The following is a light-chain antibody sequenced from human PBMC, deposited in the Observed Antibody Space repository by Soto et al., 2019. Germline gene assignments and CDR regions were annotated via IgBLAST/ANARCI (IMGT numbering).Light chain of an antibody. CDR2: GAS. J-gene: IGKJ4*01. Sequence: IVLTQSPATLSVSPGEGATVSCRASQSVSSHLAGYQHKPGQDPRLLFYGASTRATGIPARLSGSGSGTEFTLTISSLEPEDFAVYCCQQRSNWLTFAGGTKVDI. V-gene: IGKV3-11*01. CDR1: QSVSSH. CDR3: QQRSNWLT.